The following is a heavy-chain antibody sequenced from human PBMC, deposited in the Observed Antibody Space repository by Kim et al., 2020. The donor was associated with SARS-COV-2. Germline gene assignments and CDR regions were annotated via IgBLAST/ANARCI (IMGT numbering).Heavy chain of an antibody. D-gene: IGHD3-3*01. CDR1: GFTFSSYW. V-gene: IGHV3-7*01. Sequence: GGSLRLSCAASGFTFSSYWMSWVRQAPGKGLEWVANIKQDGSEKYYVDSVKGRFTISRDNAKNSLYLQMNSLRAEDTAVYYCARVDYDFWSGYYLRGMDVWGQGTTVTVSS. J-gene: IGHJ6*02. CDR3: ARVDYDFWSGYYLRGMDV. CDR2: IKQDGSEK.